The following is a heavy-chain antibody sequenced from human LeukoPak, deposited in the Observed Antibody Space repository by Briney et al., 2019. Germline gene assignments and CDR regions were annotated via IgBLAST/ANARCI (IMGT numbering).Heavy chain of an antibody. V-gene: IGHV3-23*01. CDR3: AKVGTVLLWFGEFGY. J-gene: IGHJ4*02. D-gene: IGHD3-10*01. CDR2: ISGSGGST. Sequence: SGGSLRLSCAASGFTFSSYGMSWVRQAPGKGLEWVSAISGSGGSTYYADSVKGRFTIPRDNSKNTLYLQMNSLRAEDTAVYYCAKVGTVLLWFGEFGYWGQGTLVTVSS. CDR1: GFTFSSYG.